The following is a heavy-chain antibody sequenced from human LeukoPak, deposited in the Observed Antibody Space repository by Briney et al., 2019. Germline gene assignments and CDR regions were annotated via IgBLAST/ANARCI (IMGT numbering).Heavy chain of an antibody. J-gene: IGHJ6*03. CDR3: ARDRVGQQLVGRKYYYYYMDV. Sequence: PGGSLRLSCAASGFTFSSYGMTWVRQAPGKGLEWVSYISSSSSTIYYADSVKGRFTISRDNAKNSLYLQLNSLRAEDTAVYYCARDRVGQQLVGRKYYYYYMDVWGKGTTVTISS. D-gene: IGHD6-13*01. CDR2: ISSSSSTI. CDR1: GFTFSSYG. V-gene: IGHV3-48*01.